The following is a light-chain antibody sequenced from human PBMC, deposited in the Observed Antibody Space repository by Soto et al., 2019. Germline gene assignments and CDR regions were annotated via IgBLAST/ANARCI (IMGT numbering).Light chain of an antibody. V-gene: IGKV3-15*01. J-gene: IGKJ4*01. CDR2: GAS. CDR1: QSVSNSY. CDR3: QQYHTWPIT. Sequence: EIVLTQSPGTLSLSQGERATLSCRASQSVSNSYLAWYQQRPGQAPRLLISGASTGATGIPARFSGSGSGTEFTLTISSLQSEDCAIYYCQQYHTWPITFGGGTKVDIK.